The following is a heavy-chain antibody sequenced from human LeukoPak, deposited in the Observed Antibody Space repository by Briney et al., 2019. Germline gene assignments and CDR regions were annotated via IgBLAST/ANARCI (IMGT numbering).Heavy chain of an antibody. V-gene: IGHV4-34*01. Sequence: SETLSPTWAVYGGSFSGYYCGWIRPPAGGGRGWGGEMHHSGSTNYHPSLKSRVTISVDTSKNPFSLKRSSVTAADTAVYYCASRGPFRGVTTADFQHWGQGTLVTVSS. CDR3: ASRGPFRGVTTADFQH. J-gene: IGHJ1*01. CDR2: MHHSGST. D-gene: IGHD3-10*01. CDR1: GGSFSGYY.